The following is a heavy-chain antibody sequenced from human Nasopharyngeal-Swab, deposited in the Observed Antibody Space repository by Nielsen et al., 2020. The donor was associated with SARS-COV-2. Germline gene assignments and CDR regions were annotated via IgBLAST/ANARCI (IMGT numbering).Heavy chain of an antibody. D-gene: IGHD3-9*01. Sequence: WIRQPPGKGLEWIGEINHSGSTNYNPSLKSRVTISVDTSKNQFSLKLSSVTAADTAVYYCARGHRAILRYVDWPRSYYFDYWGQGMLVTVSS. CDR3: ARGHRAILRYVDWPRSYYFDY. V-gene: IGHV4-34*01. CDR2: INHSGST. J-gene: IGHJ4*02.